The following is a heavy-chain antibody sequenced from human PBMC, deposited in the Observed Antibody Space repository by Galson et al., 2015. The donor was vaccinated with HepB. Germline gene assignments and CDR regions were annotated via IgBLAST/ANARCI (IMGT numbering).Heavy chain of an antibody. J-gene: IGHJ4*02. D-gene: IGHD6-19*01. CDR1: GFTFSNCA. Sequence: SLRLSCAASGFTFSNCAMSWVRQAPGTGLEWVSGIGGSETSPHYADSVKGRFTISRDNAKKTLYLQMNSLRAEDTAMYYCARDLAEYSSGWYVGSWGQGTLVTVSS. CDR3: ARDLAEYSSGWYVGS. V-gene: IGHV3-23*01. CDR2: IGGSETSP.